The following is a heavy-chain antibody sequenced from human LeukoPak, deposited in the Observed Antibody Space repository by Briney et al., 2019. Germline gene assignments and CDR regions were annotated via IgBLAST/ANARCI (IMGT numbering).Heavy chain of an antibody. D-gene: IGHD6-13*01. Sequence: SETLSLTCTVSGGSISSGGYYWSWIRQPPGKGLEWIGYIYHSGSTYYNPSLKSRVTISVDRSKNQFSLKLSSVTAADTAVYYCARGKAAAGTSIDYWGQGTLVTVSS. J-gene: IGHJ4*02. CDR3: ARGKAAAGTSIDY. V-gene: IGHV4-30-2*01. CDR2: IYHSGST. CDR1: GGSISSGGYY.